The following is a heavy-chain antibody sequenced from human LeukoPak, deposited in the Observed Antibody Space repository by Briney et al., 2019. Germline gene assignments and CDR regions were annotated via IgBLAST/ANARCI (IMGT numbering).Heavy chain of an antibody. Sequence: ASVKVSCKASGYTSSSYDINWVRQATGQGLEWMGWMNPHSGNTGYAQKFQGRVTITRNTSISTAYMELSSLRSEDTAVYYCASRYAYYYYYMDVWGKGTTVTVSS. CDR1: GYTSSSYD. CDR2: MNPHSGNT. V-gene: IGHV1-8*03. CDR3: ASRYAYYYYYMDV. J-gene: IGHJ6*03. D-gene: IGHD2-8*01.